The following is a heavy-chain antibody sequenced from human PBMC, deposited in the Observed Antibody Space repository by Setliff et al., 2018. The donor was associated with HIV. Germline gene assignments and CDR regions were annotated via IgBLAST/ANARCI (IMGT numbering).Heavy chain of an antibody. CDR3: ARDGYYYDSSGHLAYYFDY. J-gene: IGHJ4*02. D-gene: IGHD3-22*01. CDR2: IYPGGARR. V-gene: IGHV1-46*01. Sequence: GASVKVSCKASGYTFTNYYMHWVRQAPGEGLEWMGIIYPGGARRSYAQKFQGRVTMTWDTSTGTAYLQLSSLKAEEISVYYCARDGYYYDSSGHLAYYFDYWGQGTLVTVSS. CDR1: GYTFTNYY.